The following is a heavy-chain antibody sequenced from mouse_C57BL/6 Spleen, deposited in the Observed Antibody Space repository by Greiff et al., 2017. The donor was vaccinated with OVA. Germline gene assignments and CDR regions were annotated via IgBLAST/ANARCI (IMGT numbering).Heavy chain of an antibody. CDR1: GYTFTSYW. J-gene: IGHJ2*01. D-gene: IGHD4-1*01. CDR2: IDPSDSYT. CDR3: ARRRTGTATGYFDY. Sequence: VQLQQPGAELVRPGTSVKLSCKASGYTFTSYWMHWVKQRPGQGLEWIGVIDPSDSYTNYNQKFKGKATLTVDTSSSTAYMQISSLTSEDSAVYYSARRRTGTATGYFDYWGKGTTLTVSS. V-gene: IGHV1-59*01.